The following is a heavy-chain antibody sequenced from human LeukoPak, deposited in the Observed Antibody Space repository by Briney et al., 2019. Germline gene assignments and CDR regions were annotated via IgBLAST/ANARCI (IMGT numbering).Heavy chain of an antibody. V-gene: IGHV4-34*01. Sequence: KPSETLSLTCAVYGGSFSGYYWSWVRQPPGKGLEWIGEINHSGSTNYNPSLKSRVTMSVDTPKNQFSLKLSSVTAADTAVYYCARDQQVGGQAGAHFDYWGQGTLVTVSS. D-gene: IGHD6-19*01. CDR2: INHSGST. CDR3: ARDQQVGGQAGAHFDY. CDR1: GGSFSGYY. J-gene: IGHJ4*02.